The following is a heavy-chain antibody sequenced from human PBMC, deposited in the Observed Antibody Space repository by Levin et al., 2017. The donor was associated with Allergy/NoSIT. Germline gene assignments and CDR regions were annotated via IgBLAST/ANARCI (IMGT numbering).Heavy chain of an antibody. CDR2: IKQDGSEK. D-gene: IGHD3-22*01. J-gene: IGHJ6*02. V-gene: IGHV3-7*04. CDR1: GFTFSSYW. CDR3: AGGSGYYYYYYGMDV. Sequence: ASVKVSCAASGFTFSSYWMSWVRQAPGKGLEWVANIKQDGSEKYYVDSVKGRFTISRDNAKNSLYLQMNSLRAEDTAVYYCAGGSGYYYYYYGMDVWGQGTTVTVSS.